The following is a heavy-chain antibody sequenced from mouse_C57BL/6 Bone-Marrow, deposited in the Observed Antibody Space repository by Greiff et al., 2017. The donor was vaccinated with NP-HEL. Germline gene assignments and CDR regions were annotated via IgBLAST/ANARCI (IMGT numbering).Heavy chain of an antibody. J-gene: IGHJ2*01. CDR2: IWSGGST. CDR3: ASLLYDGSSLFDY. Sequence: QVQLKESGPGLVQPSQCLSITCTVSGFSLTSYGVHWVRQSPGKGLEWLGVIWSGGSTDYNAAFISRLSISKDNSKRQGFFKMNILQADDTTIYYCASLLYDGSSLFDYWGQGTTLTVSS. D-gene: IGHD1-1*01. CDR1: GFSLTSYG. V-gene: IGHV2-2*01.